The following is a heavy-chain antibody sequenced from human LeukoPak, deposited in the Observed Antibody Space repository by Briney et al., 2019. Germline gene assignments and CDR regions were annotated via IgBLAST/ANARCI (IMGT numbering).Heavy chain of an antibody. D-gene: IGHD1-26*01. J-gene: IGHJ4*02. CDR2: INWNGGST. Sequence: GGSLKLSCAASGFTFDDYGMSWVRQAPGKGLEWVSGINWNGGSTCYADSVKGRFTISRDNAKNSLYLQMNSLRAEDTDLYYCARDQVGAAGYYFDYWGQGTLVTVSS. V-gene: IGHV3-20*04. CDR1: GFTFDDYG. CDR3: ARDQVGAAGYYFDY.